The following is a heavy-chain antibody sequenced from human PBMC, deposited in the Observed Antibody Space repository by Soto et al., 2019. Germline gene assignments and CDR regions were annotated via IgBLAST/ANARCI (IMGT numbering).Heavy chain of an antibody. CDR1: GFTFSSYA. V-gene: IGHV3-23*01. CDR2: ISGSGGST. CDR3: ATRLYGSGSYYNYYFDY. J-gene: IGHJ4*02. D-gene: IGHD3-10*01. Sequence: GGSLRLSCAASGFTFSSYAMSWVRQAPGKGLEWVSAISGSGGSTYYADSVKGRFTISRDNSKNTLSLQMNSLRAEDTAVYYCATRLYGSGSYYNYYFDYWGQGTLVTVSS.